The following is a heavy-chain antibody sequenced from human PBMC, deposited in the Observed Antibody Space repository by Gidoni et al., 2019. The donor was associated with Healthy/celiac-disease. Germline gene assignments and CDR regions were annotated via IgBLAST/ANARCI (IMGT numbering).Heavy chain of an antibody. CDR3: ARVSSGYSKFDY. CDR1: GFTFSSYE. CDR2: ISSSGSTI. D-gene: IGHD3-22*01. Sequence: EVQLVESGGGLVQPGGSLRLSCAASGFTFSSYEMNWVRKAPGKGLEWVSYISSSGSTIYYADSVKGRFTISRDNAKNSLYLQMNSLRAEDTAVYYCARVSSGYSKFDYWGQGTLVTVSS. V-gene: IGHV3-48*03. J-gene: IGHJ4*02.